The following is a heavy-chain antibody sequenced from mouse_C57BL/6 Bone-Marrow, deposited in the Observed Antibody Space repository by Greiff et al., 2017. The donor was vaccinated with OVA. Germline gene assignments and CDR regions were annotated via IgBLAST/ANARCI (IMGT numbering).Heavy chain of an antibody. CDR2: IYPRSGNT. V-gene: IGHV1-81*01. Sequence: VNVVESGAELARPGASVKLSCKASGYTFTSYGISWVKQRTGQGLEWIGEIYPRSGNTYYNEKFKGKATLTADKSSSTAYMELRSLTSEDSAVYFCARFKDYWGQGTSVTVSS. CDR1: GYTFTSYG. CDR3: ARFKDY. J-gene: IGHJ4*01.